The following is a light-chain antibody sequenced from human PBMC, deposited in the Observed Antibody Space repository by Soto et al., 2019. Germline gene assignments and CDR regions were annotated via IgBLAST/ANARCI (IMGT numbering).Light chain of an antibody. CDR3: QQSFVSPYT. J-gene: IGKJ2*01. Sequence: DIQMTQSPSSLSASLTDRVTITCLASQTVNSYLNWYQQKPGKAPKLLISAASTLQGGVPSRFSASGYGTDFSLTISSPRVEDFGTYYCQQSFVSPYTFGQGTKVDIK. CDR2: AAS. CDR1: QTVNSY. V-gene: IGKV1-39*01.